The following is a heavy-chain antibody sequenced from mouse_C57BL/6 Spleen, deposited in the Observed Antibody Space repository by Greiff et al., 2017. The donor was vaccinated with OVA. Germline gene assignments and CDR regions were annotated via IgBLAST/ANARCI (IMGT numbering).Heavy chain of an antibody. V-gene: IGHV5-16*01. D-gene: IGHD2-2*01. CDR3: ARDGGYDYAMDY. CDR1: GFTFSDYY. J-gene: IGHJ4*01. Sequence: DVKLVESEGGLVQPGSSMKLSCTASGFTFSDYYMAWVRQVPEKGLEWVANLTYDGSSTYYLDSLKSRFIISRDNAKNILYLQMSSLKSEDTATYYCARDGGYDYAMDYWGQGTSVTVSS. CDR2: LTYDGSST.